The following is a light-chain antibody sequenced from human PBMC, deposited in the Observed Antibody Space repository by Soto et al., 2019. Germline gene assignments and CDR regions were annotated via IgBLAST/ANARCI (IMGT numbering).Light chain of an antibody. CDR2: GAS. CDR3: QQYCSSPLFT. Sequence: IVLTQSPGTLSLSPGERATLSCRASQSVSSSYLAWYQQKPGQAPRLLIYGASNRATGIPDRFSGSASGTDFTLTISRLEPEDFSVYYCQQYCSSPLFTFGPGTKVDIK. V-gene: IGKV3-20*01. CDR1: QSVSSSY. J-gene: IGKJ3*01.